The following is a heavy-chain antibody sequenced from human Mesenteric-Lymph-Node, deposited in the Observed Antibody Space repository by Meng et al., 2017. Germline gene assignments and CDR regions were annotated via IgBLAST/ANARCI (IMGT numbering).Heavy chain of an antibody. Sequence: ASVKVSCKASGYTFTSYGISWVRQAPGQGLEWMGWISAYNGNTNYAQKLQGRVTMTTDTSTSTAYMELRSLRSDDTAVYYCARVSSQYCSSTSCYQRPYYYYGMDVWGQGTTVTVSS. CDR2: ISAYNGNT. V-gene: IGHV1-18*01. D-gene: IGHD2-2*01. CDR3: ARVSSQYCSSTSCYQRPYYYYGMDV. CDR1: GYTFTSYG. J-gene: IGHJ6*02.